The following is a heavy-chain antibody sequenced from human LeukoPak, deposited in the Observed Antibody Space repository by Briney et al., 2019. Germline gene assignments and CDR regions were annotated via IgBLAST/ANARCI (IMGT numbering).Heavy chain of an antibody. CDR2: ISGSGGST. V-gene: IGHV3-23*01. Sequence: GGSLRLSCAASGFTFSSYAMSWVRQAPGKGLEWVSAISGSGGSTYYADSVKGRFTISGDNSKNTLYLQMNSLRAEDTAVYYCAKSQVRTFSGLYGMDVWGQGTTVTVSS. J-gene: IGHJ6*02. CDR3: AKSQVRTFSGLYGMDV. CDR1: GFTFSSYA.